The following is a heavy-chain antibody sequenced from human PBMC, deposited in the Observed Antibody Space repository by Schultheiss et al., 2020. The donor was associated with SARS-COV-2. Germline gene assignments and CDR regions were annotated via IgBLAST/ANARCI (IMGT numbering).Heavy chain of an antibody. CDR2: INAGNGNT. CDR1: GYTFTSYA. Sequence: ASVKVSCKASGYTFTSYAMHWVRQAPGQRLEWMGWINAGNGNTNYAQKLQGRVTMTTDTSTSTAYMELRSLRSDDTAVYYCARDINPDDILVGYWGQGTLVTVSS. J-gene: IGHJ4*02. V-gene: IGHV1-3*01. D-gene: IGHD3-9*01. CDR3: ARDINPDDILVGY.